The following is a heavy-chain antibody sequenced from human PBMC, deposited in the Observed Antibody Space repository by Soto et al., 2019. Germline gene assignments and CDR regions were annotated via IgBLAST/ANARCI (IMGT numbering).Heavy chain of an antibody. J-gene: IGHJ4*02. V-gene: IGHV1-69*12. CDR2: SIPMFGTV. D-gene: IGHD2-15*01. CDR1: GGTFSTHG. CDR3: ARDPRYGGTRGGYFDE. Sequence: QVQLVQSGAEVKKPGSSVKVSCKAAGGTFSTHGISWVRQAPGQGLEWMAGSIPMFGTVYYAQNFQGGVTITADESPTTAPSQLRRLRSDATAVYYCARDPRYGGTRGGYFDEWGQGIRVTVSS.